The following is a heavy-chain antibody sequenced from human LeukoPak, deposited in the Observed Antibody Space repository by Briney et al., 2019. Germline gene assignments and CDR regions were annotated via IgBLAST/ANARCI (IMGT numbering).Heavy chain of an antibody. CDR1: GFTFSNAW. V-gene: IGHV3-15*01. D-gene: IGHD6-13*01. CDR3: TTEHSSSWSYYYYYMDV. Sequence: GSLGLSCAASGFTFSNAWMSWVRQAPGRGLEWVGRIKSKTDGGTTDYAAPVKGRFTISRDDSKNTLYLQMNSLKTEDTAVYYCTTEHSSSWSYYYYYMDVWGKGTTVTISS. CDR2: IKSKTDGGTT. J-gene: IGHJ6*03.